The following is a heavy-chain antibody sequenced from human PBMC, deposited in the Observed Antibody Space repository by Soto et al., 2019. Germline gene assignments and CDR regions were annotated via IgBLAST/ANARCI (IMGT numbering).Heavy chain of an antibody. D-gene: IGHD6-19*01. V-gene: IGHV3-48*03. CDR1: GFTFSRYE. CDR3: ARDPSPGIAVAGFDY. CDR2: ISSSGSTI. J-gene: IGHJ4*02. Sequence: GGSLRLSCAASGFTFSRYEMNWVRQAPGKGLEWVSYISSSGSTIYYADSVKGRFTISRDNAKNSLYLQMNSLRAEDTAVYYCARDPSPGIAVAGFDYWGQGTLVTVSS.